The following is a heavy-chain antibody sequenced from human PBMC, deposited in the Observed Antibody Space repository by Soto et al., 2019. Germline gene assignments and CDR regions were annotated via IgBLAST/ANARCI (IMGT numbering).Heavy chain of an antibody. Sequence: ASVKVSCKASGYTFTSYGISWVRQAPGQVIEWMGWISAYNGNTNYAQKLQGRVTMTIVSSTSTAYMELRSLRSDDTAVYYCARTVTTNDWYFDLWGRGTLVTVSS. V-gene: IGHV1-18*01. D-gene: IGHD4-17*01. J-gene: IGHJ2*01. CDR3: ARTVTTNDWYFDL. CDR1: GYTFTSYG. CDR2: ISAYNGNT.